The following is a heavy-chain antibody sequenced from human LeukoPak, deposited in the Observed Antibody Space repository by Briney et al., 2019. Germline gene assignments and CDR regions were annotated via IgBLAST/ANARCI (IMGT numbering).Heavy chain of an antibody. CDR2: IYYSGST. CDR1: GGSISSGGYY. J-gene: IGHJ4*02. D-gene: IGHD1-26*01. Sequence: SETLSLTCTVSGGSISSGGYYWSWIRQHPGKGLEWIGYIYYSGSTYYNPSLKSRVTISVDTSKNQFSLKLSSMTAADTAVYYCARGRGSYAFDYWGQGTLVTVSS. V-gene: IGHV4-31*03. CDR3: ARGRGSYAFDY.